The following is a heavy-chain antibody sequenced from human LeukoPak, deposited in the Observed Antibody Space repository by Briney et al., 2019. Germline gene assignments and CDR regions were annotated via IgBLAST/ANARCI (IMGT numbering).Heavy chain of an antibody. V-gene: IGHV4-39*01. Sequence: GSLRLSCAASGFTFSSYGMSWVRQAPGKGLEWIGSIYYSGSTYYNPSLKSRVTISVDTSKNQFSLKLSSVTAADTAVYYCARLGMDVWGKGTTVTISS. CDR2: IYYSGST. CDR1: GFTFSSYG. CDR3: ARLGMDV. J-gene: IGHJ6*04.